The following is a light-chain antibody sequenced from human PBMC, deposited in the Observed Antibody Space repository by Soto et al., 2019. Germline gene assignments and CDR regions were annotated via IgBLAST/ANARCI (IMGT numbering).Light chain of an antibody. CDR2: EVS. V-gene: IGLV2-23*02. CDR1: SSDVGSYNL. J-gene: IGLJ2*01. Sequence: QSALTQPASVSGSPGQSITISCTGNSSDVGSYNLVSWYQQHPGKAPKLMIYEVSKRPSGVSNRFSGSKSGNTASLTISGLQAEDEADYYCCSYAGSSTNVVFGGGTKLTVL. CDR3: CSYAGSSTNVV.